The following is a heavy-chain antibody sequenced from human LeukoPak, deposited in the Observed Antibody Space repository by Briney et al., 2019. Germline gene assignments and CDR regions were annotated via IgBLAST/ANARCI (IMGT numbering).Heavy chain of an antibody. CDR1: RFTFSNYA. CDR3: ARDYYYDSGSSYGMDV. CDR2: ISGNGGST. J-gene: IGHJ6*02. V-gene: IGHV3-64*01. Sequence: GGSLRLSCAASRFTFSNYAMHWVRQAPGKGLEYVSSISGNGGSTNYANSVKGRFIISRDNSKNTLYLQMGGLRAEDMAMYYCARDYYYDSGSSYGMDVWGQGTTVTVSS. D-gene: IGHD3-10*01.